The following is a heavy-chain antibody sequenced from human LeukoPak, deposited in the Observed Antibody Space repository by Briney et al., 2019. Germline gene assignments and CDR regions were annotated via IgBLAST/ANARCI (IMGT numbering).Heavy chain of an antibody. D-gene: IGHD2-2*01. CDR1: GFTFTDYY. J-gene: IGHJ3*01. CDR3: ARDSASCRGCAFDV. Sequence: QPGGSLRLSCAASGFTFTDYYMSWVRQAPGKGLEWLANLNRDGSVRNYVDSVKGRFTISRDNAKNSLYLQMNSLRAEDTAVFYCARDSASCRGCAFDVWGHGTLVTVSS. CDR2: LNRDGSVR. V-gene: IGHV3-7*01.